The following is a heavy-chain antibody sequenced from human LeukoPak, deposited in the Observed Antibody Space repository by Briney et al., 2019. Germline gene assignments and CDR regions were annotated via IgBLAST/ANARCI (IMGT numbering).Heavy chain of an antibody. CDR2: IYHSGST. CDR3: ARVGGATMIVDRGEFDI. V-gene: IGHV4-38-2*02. J-gene: IGHJ3*02. D-gene: IGHD3-22*01. Sequence: PSETLSLTCTVSGYSISSGYYWGWIRQPPGKGLEWIGSIYHSGSTYYNPSLKSRVTISVDTSKNQFSLKLSSVTAADTAVYYCARVGGATMIVDRGEFDIWGQGTMVTVSS. CDR1: GYSISSGYY.